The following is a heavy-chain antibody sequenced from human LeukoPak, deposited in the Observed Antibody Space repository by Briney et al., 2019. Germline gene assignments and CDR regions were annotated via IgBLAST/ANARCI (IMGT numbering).Heavy chain of an antibody. CDR1: GHTFTSYD. D-gene: IGHD3/OR15-3a*01. V-gene: IGHV1-8*01. CDR2: MNPNSGNT. J-gene: IGHJ6*02. CDR3: ARRYPGGVFGPGYGMDV. Sequence: ASVKVSCKASGHTFTSYDINWVRQATGQGLEWMGWMNPNSGNTGYAQKFQGRVTMTRNTSISTAYMELSSLRSEDTAVYYCARRYPGGVFGPGYGMDVWGQGTTVTVSS.